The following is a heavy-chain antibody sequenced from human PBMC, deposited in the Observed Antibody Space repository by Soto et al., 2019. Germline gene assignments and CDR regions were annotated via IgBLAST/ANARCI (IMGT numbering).Heavy chain of an antibody. V-gene: IGHV1-8*01. CDR3: ARGLLPPLYSSGWIPYYYYGMDV. CDR2: MNPNSGNT. Sequence: QVQLVQSGAEVKKPGASVKVSCKASGYTFTSYDINWVRQATGQGLEWMGWMNPNSGNTGYAQKFQGRVTMTRNTSISTAYMELSSLRSEDTAVYYCARGLLPPLYSSGWIPYYYYGMDVWGQGTTVTVSS. J-gene: IGHJ6*02. D-gene: IGHD6-19*01. CDR1: GYTFTSYD.